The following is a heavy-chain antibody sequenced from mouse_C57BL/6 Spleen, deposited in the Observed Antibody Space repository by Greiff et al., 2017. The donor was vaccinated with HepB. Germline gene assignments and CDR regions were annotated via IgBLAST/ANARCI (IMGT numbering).Heavy chain of an antibody. J-gene: IGHJ2*01. Sequence: VKLMESGGGLVKPGGSLKLSCAASGFTFSSYAMSWVRQTPEKRLVWVATISDGGSYTYYPDNVKGRFTISRDKAKNNLYLQMSHLKSEDTAMYDCARDLLGRGYFDYWGQGTTLTVSS. CDR1: GFTFSSYA. CDR3: ARDLLGRGYFDY. CDR2: ISDGGSYT. D-gene: IGHD4-1*01. V-gene: IGHV5-4*01.